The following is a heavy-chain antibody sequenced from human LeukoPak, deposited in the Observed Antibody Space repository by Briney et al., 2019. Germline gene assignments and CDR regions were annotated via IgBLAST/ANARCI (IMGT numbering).Heavy chain of an antibody. V-gene: IGHV3-21*01. J-gene: IGHJ4*02. CDR3: ARAMTS. Sequence: GGSLRLSCAAPGFTSSRMNWVRQAPGKGLEWVSSISSSSSYIYYADSVKGRFTISRDNAKNSLYLQMNSLRAEDTAVYYCARAMTSWGQGTLVTVSS. CDR2: ISSSSSYI. CDR1: GFTSSR. D-gene: IGHD4-11*01.